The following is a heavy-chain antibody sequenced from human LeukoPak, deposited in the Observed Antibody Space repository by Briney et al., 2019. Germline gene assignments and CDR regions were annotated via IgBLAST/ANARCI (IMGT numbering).Heavy chain of an antibody. J-gene: IGHJ4*02. D-gene: IGHD3-9*01. CDR2: IYTSGST. Sequence: SETLSLTCTVSGGSISSYYWSWIRQPAGKGLEWIGRIYTSGSTNYNPSLKSRVTMSVDTSKNQFSLKLSSVTAADTAVYYCARGGGGTYYDILTGYYTEDYFDYWGQGILVTVSS. CDR1: GGSISSYY. V-gene: IGHV4-4*07. CDR3: ARGGGGTYYDILTGYYTEDYFDY.